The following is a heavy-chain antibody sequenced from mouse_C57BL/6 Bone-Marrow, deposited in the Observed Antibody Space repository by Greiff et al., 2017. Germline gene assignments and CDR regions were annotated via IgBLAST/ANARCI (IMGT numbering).Heavy chain of an antibody. V-gene: IGHV1-64*01. J-gene: IGHJ3*01. CDR1: GYTFTSYW. Sequence: QVQLQQPGAELVKPGASVKLSCKASGYTFTSYWMHWVKQRPGQGLEWIGMIHPNSGSTNYNEKFKGKATLTVDKSSSTAYMHLSSLTSEDSAVYYWARAIYYGNSWFAYWGQGTLVTVSA. D-gene: IGHD2-1*01. CDR2: IHPNSGST. CDR3: ARAIYYGNSWFAY.